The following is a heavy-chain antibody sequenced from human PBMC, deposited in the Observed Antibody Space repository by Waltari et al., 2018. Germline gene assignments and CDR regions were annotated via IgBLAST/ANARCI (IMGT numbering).Heavy chain of an antibody. CDR1: GFSLRTSGVG. CDR2: TYGNDEK. Sequence: QITLKESGPTLVKPTQTLTLTCTFSGFSLRTSGVGVGWIRQPPGKALEWLAFTYGNDEKYYSPSLKTRLTITKDTSKNQVVLTMTNMDPVDTATYYCAHREDTSTSALFDYWGQGTLVTVSS. V-gene: IGHV2-5*01. D-gene: IGHD2-2*01. CDR3: AHREDTSTSALFDY. J-gene: IGHJ4*02.